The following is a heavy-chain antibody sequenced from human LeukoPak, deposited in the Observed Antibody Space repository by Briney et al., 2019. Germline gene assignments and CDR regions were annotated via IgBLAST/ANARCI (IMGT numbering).Heavy chain of an antibody. V-gene: IGHV4-59*01. CDR2: IYYSGST. CDR1: GGSISSYY. Sequence: ASETLSLTCTVSGGSISSYYWSWIRQPPGKGLEWIGYIYYSGSTNYNPSLKSRVTISLDTSKNQFSLKLSAVTAADTAVYYCARADGYSSGRYFDYWGQGTLATVPS. J-gene: IGHJ4*02. D-gene: IGHD6-19*01. CDR3: ARADGYSSGRYFDY.